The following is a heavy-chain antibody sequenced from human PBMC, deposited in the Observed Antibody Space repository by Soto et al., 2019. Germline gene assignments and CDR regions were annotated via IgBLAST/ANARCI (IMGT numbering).Heavy chain of an antibody. J-gene: IGHJ4*02. CDR1: GFTFSSYA. CDR2: ISYDGSNK. V-gene: IGHV3-30*04. Sequence: GGSLRLSCAASGFTFSSYAMHWVRQAPGKGLEWVAVISYDGSNKYYADSVKGRFTISRDNSKNTLYLQMNSLRAEDTAVYYCARDFRGYLSGSYSRALFDYWGQGTLVTVSS. CDR3: ARDFRGYLSGSYSRALFDY. D-gene: IGHD1-26*01.